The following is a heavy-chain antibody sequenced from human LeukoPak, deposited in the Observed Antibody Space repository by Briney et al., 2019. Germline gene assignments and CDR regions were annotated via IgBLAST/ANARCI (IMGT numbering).Heavy chain of an antibody. V-gene: IGHV3-53*01. Sequence: GGSLRLSCAASGFTVSSNYMSWVRQAPGKGLEWVSVIYTSGGTYYADSVKGRFTISRDNSKNTLNLLMNSLRAEDTAVYYCAKGIQNCSSTTCYGEDYWGQGTLVTVSS. CDR1: GFTVSSNY. CDR3: AKGIQNCSSTTCYGEDY. J-gene: IGHJ4*02. D-gene: IGHD2-2*01. CDR2: IYTSGGT.